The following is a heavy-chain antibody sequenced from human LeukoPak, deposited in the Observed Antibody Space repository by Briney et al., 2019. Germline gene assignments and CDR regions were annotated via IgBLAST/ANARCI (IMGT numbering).Heavy chain of an antibody. J-gene: IGHJ4*02. V-gene: IGHV3-53*01. D-gene: IGHD1-1*01. CDR3: ARGVGNYWNPRY. CDR1: GFTVSSHY. Sequence: SGGSLRLSCAASGFTVSSHYMSWVRRAPGKGLEWVSILYSDDTTYYADSVQGRFSISRDNSKNTLFLQMNSLRADDTAVYYCARGVGNYWNPRYWGQGTLVTVSS. CDR2: LYSDDTT.